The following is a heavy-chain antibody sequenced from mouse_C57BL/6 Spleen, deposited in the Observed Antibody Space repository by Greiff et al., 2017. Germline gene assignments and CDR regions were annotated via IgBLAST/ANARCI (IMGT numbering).Heavy chain of an antibody. D-gene: IGHD2-4*01. Sequence: VKLMESGPGLVQPSQSLSITCTVSGFSLTSYGVHWVRQSPGKGLEWLGVIWRGGSTDYNAAFMSRLSITKDNSKSQVFFKMNSLQADDTAIYYCAKDYDGGAPWFAYWGQGTLVTVSA. J-gene: IGHJ3*01. CDR3: AKDYDGGAPWFAY. CDR1: GFSLTSYG. CDR2: IWRGGST. V-gene: IGHV2-5*01.